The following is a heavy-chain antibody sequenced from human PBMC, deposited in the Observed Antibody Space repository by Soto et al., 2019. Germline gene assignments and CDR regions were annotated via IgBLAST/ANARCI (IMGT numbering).Heavy chain of an antibody. CDR2: ISYDGSNK. D-gene: IGHD3-10*01. CDR1: GFTFSSYA. CDR3: IEDMVRGVGNWFDP. V-gene: IGHV3-30-3*01. J-gene: IGHJ5*02. Sequence: QVQLVESGGGVVQPGWSLRLSCAASGFTFSSYAMHWVRQAPGKGLEWVAVISYDGSNKYYADSVKGRFTISRDNSKNTLYLQMNSLRAEDTAVYYCIEDMVRGVGNWFDPWGQGTLVTVSS.